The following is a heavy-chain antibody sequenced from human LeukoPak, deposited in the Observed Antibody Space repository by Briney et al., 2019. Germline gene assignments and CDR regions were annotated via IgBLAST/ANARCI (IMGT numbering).Heavy chain of an antibody. CDR3: ARYSSGPAHYLDY. V-gene: IGHV4-59*01. CDR2: IYYSGST. J-gene: IGHJ4*02. CDR1: GGSISTYY. Sequence: PSETLSLTCTVSGGSISTYYWNWIRQSPGKGLEWIGYIYYSGSTNYNPSLKSRVTISVDTSKNQFSLKVTSVTAADTAVYYCARYSSGPAHYLDYWGQGTLVTVSS. D-gene: IGHD3-22*01.